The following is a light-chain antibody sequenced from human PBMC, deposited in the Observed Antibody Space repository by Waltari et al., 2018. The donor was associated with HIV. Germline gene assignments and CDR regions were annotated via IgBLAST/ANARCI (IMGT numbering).Light chain of an antibody. CDR1: QSVSSY. Sequence: DIVLTQPPATLSLSPGERATLSCRASQSVSSYLAWYQQKPGQAPRLLIYDASNRATGIPARFSGSGSGTDFTLTISSLEPEDFAVYYCQQRSNWPRTFGQGTKVEIK. J-gene: IGKJ1*01. CDR3: QQRSNWPRT. CDR2: DAS. V-gene: IGKV3-11*01.